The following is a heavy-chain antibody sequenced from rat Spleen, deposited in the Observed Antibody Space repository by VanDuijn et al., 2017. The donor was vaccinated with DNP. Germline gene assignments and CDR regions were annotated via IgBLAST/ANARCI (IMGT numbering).Heavy chain of an antibody. V-gene: IGHV5-7*01. CDR3: ARGSTSIYWYFDF. CDR2: ISHDGSNT. CDR1: GFTFSDYN. J-gene: IGHJ1*01. Sequence: EVQLVDSGGGLVQPGRSLKLSCTASGFTFSDYNMAWVRQAPKKGLEWVATISHDGSNTFYRDSVKGRFTISRDNANRTLYLQMDSLRSEDTATYYCARGSTSIYWYFDFWGPGTMVTVSS. D-gene: IGHD3-1*01.